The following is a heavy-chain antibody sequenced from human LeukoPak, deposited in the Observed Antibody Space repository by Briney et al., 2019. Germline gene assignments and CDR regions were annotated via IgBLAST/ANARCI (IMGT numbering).Heavy chain of an antibody. CDR1: GGSFSGYY. J-gene: IGHJ3*02. Sequence: KPSETLSLTCAVYGGSFSGYYWSWIRQPPGKGLELIGEINHSGSTNYNPSLKSRVTISVDTSKNQFSLKLSSVTAADTAVYYCARGPIAARRGAFDIWGQGTMVTVSS. V-gene: IGHV4-34*01. D-gene: IGHD6-6*01. CDR2: INHSGST. CDR3: ARGPIAARRGAFDI.